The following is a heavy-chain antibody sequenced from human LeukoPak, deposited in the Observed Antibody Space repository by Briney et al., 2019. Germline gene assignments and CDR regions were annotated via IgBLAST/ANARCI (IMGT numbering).Heavy chain of an antibody. D-gene: IGHD2-15*01. CDR3: ASGGWYRGY. CDR2: INHRGST. J-gene: IGHJ4*02. CDR1: GGSFSGYY. Sequence: RTSETLSLTCAVYGGSFSGYYWTWIRQTSGKGLEWIGEINHRGSTNYNPSLESRVTISVDTSKNHFSLDLTSVTATDTAVYYCASGGWYRGYWGQGTLVTVSS. V-gene: IGHV4-34*01.